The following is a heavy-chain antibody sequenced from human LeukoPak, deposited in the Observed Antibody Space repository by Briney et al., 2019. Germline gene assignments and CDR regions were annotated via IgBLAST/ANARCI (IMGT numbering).Heavy chain of an antibody. J-gene: IGHJ4*02. CDR1: GDSISSGGFH. CDR2: IYYSGSS. Sequence: PSETLSLTCTVSGDSISSGGFHWSWIRQHPGKGLEWIGYIYYSGSSYYNPSLESRVTISVDTSKNQFSLKLTSVTAAGTAVYYCARGEMATTCYFDYWGQGTLVTVSS. V-gene: IGHV4-31*03. D-gene: IGHD5-24*01. CDR3: ARGEMATTCYFDY.